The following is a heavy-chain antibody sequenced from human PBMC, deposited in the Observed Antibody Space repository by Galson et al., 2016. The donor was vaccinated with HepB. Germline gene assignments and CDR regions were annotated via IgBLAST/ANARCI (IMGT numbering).Heavy chain of an antibody. J-gene: IGHJ4*02. CDR3: ARGDRSFDFDF. Sequence: SLRLSCAASGFRFSSYGMNWVRQAPGKGLEWVAVFSKDEINKYYADSVRGRCTISRDNSQNTFYLQMDSLRVEDTVVYYCARGDRSFDFDFRGRGTLVTVSS. V-gene: IGHV3-33*01. CDR2: FSKDEINK. CDR1: GFRFSSYG. D-gene: IGHD6-13*01.